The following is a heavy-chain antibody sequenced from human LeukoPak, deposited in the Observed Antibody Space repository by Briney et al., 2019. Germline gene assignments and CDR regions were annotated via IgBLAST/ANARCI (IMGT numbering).Heavy chain of an antibody. Sequence: ASVKVSCKASGYTFTSYAMNWVRQAPGQGLEWMGWINTNTGNPTYAQGFTGRFVFSLDTSVSTAYLQISSLKAEDTAVYYCARGKSSSWDHNWFDPWGQGTLVTVSS. V-gene: IGHV7-4-1*02. CDR1: GYTFTSYA. CDR2: INTNTGNP. D-gene: IGHD6-13*01. CDR3: ARGKSSSWDHNWFDP. J-gene: IGHJ5*02.